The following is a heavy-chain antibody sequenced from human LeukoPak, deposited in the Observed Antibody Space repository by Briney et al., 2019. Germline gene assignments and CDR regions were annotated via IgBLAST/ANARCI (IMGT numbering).Heavy chain of an antibody. J-gene: IGHJ6*02. CDR3: ARVQDYGDYAEYYYYGMDV. Sequence: GGSLRLSCAASGFTFSSYAMHWVRQALGKGLEWVAVISYDGSNKYYADSVKGRFTISRDNSKNTLYLQMNSLRAEDTAVYYCARVQDYGDYAEYYYYGMDVWGQGTTVTVSS. V-gene: IGHV3-30*04. CDR2: ISYDGSNK. D-gene: IGHD4-17*01. CDR1: GFTFSSYA.